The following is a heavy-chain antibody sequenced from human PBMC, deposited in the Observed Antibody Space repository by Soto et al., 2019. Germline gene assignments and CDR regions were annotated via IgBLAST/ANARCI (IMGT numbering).Heavy chain of an antibody. J-gene: IGHJ4*02. CDR3: ARHGARGYSYGEFDY. CDR2: IYYAGTT. V-gene: IGHV4-59*08. D-gene: IGHD5-18*01. Sequence: PSETLSLTCTVSGGSVSPYYWSWIRQPPGKGLEWVGYIYYAGTTSYNPSLKSRVTISLETSKSQFSLRLSSVTAADTAVYYCARHGARGYSYGEFDYWGQGALVTVSS. CDR1: GGSVSPYY.